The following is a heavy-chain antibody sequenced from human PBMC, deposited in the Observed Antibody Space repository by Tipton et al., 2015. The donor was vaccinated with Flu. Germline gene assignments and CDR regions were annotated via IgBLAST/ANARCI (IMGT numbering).Heavy chain of an antibody. Sequence: TLSLTCTVSSGSIRSTNYFCAWIRQPPGKRLELIGSIFPSGTTYYNPSLKSRVTISVDTSKSQFSLMLRSVTAADTAVYYCARGSPIFKSGRFDPWGQGTLVTVSS. J-gene: IGHJ5*02. V-gene: IGHV4-39*01. CDR3: ARGSPIFKSGRFDP. CDR2: IFPSGTT. CDR1: SGSIRSTNYF. D-gene: IGHD3-3*01.